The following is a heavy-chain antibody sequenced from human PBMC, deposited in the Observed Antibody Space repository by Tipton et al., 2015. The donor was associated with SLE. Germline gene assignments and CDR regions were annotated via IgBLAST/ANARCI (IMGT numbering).Heavy chain of an antibody. Sequence: SLRLSCAASGFTFSTCGMSWVRQAPGKGLEWVSHISFTGNTMYYADSVKGRFTISRDNAKNSLYLQMNSLRVEDTAVYFCAGDDYASGITWGQGTLVTVSS. CDR3: AGDDYASGIT. CDR1: GFTFSTCG. CDR2: ISFTGNTM. D-gene: IGHD3-10*01. J-gene: IGHJ5*02. V-gene: IGHV3-48*03.